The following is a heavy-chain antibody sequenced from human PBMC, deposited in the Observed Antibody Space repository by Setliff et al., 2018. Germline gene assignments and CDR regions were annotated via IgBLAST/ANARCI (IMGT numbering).Heavy chain of an antibody. Sequence: GGSLRLSCAASGVTFSRHAMHWVRQAPGKGLEWVAVMSNDGSDKNYADSVKGRFTISRDNSKNTLYLQMGSLRAEDMAVYYCASFYCSGGRCYSGPLGYWGQGTLVTVSS. CDR2: MSNDGSDK. CDR1: GVTFSRHA. V-gene: IGHV3-30*15. D-gene: IGHD2-15*01. CDR3: ASFYCSGGRCYSGPLGY. J-gene: IGHJ4*02.